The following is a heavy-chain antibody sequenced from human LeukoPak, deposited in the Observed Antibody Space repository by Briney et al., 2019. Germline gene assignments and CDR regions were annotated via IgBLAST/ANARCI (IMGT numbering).Heavy chain of an antibody. Sequence: GGSLRLSCAASGFTFTSYAMSWVRQAPGKGLEWVSTISGSGSSTYYADSVKGRFTISRDNSKNTLYLQMNSQRAEDTAVYYCAKESLSGVPAAMFDYWGQGTLVTVSS. J-gene: IGHJ4*02. D-gene: IGHD2-2*01. V-gene: IGHV3-23*01. CDR2: ISGSGSST. CDR1: GFTFTSYA. CDR3: AKESLSGVPAAMFDY.